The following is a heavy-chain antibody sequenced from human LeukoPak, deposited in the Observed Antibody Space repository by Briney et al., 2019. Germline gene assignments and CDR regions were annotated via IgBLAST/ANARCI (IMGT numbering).Heavy chain of an antibody. J-gene: IGHJ3*02. D-gene: IGHD3-9*01. Sequence: GGSLRLSCAASGFTFSNAWMSWVRQAPGKGLEWVGRIKSKTDGGTTDYAAPVKGRFTISRDDSKNTLYLQMNSLKTEDTAVYYCTTDPLLRCFDWLLSTERHAFDIWGQGTMVTVSS. CDR2: IKSKTDGGTT. CDR3: TTDPLLRCFDWLLSTERHAFDI. CDR1: GFTFSNAW. V-gene: IGHV3-15*01.